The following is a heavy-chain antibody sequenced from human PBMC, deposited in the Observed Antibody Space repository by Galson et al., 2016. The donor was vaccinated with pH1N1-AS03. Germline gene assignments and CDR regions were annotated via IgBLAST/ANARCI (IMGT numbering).Heavy chain of an antibody. CDR1: GHIFANYW. D-gene: IGHD6-6*01. Sequence: QSGAEVKKPGESLKISCKGSGHIFANYWIGWVRQTPGKGLEWMGLTYPGDSDTRYSPSFQGQVTISADKSLSTAYLQWSSLKASDTAMYYCASPRIAAHTYYYHGIDVWGQGTTVTVSS. CDR3: ASPRIAAHTYYYHGIDV. J-gene: IGHJ6*02. CDR2: TYPGDSDT. V-gene: IGHV5-51*01.